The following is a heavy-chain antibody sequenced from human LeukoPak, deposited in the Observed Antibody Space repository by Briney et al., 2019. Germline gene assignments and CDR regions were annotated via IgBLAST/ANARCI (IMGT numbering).Heavy chain of an antibody. CDR2: INPNSGDT. D-gene: IGHD4-11*01. Sequence: ASVKVSCKASGYTFTGYYMHWVRQAPGQGLEWMGRINPNSGDTDSAQKFQGRVTMTRVTSITTVYMEMRRLTSDDTAVYYCARVAYGNNATPFDHWGQGTLVIASS. CDR3: ARVAYGNNATPFDH. V-gene: IGHV1-2*06. J-gene: IGHJ4*02. CDR1: GYTFTGYY.